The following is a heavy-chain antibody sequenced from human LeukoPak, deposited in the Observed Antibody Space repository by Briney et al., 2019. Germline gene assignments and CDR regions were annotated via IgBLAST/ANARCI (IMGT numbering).Heavy chain of an antibody. D-gene: IGHD6-19*01. CDR2: INAGNGNT. CDR1: GYTFTSYA. J-gene: IGHJ6*02. CDR3: ARANPGYSSGWYLDYGMDV. V-gene: IGHV1-3*01. Sequence: GASVKVSCKASGYTFTSYAIHWVRQAPGQRLEWMGWINAGNGNTKYSQKFQGRVTITRDTSASTAYMELSSLRSEDTAVYYCARANPGYSSGWYLDYGMDVWGQGTTVTVSS.